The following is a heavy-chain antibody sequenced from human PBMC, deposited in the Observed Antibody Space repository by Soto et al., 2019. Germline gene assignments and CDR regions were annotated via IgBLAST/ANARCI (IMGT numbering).Heavy chain of an antibody. V-gene: IGHV4-31*03. CDR2: IYYSGST. D-gene: IGHD2-15*01. J-gene: IGHJ5*02. CDR1: GGSISSGGYY. CDR3: ARGSGEYCSGGSCYSNWFDP. Sequence: PSETLSLTCTVSGGSISSGGYYWSWIRQHPGKGLEWIGYIYYSGSTYYNPSLKSRVTISVDTSKNQFSLKLSSVTAADTAVYYCARGSGEYCSGGSCYSNWFDPWGQGTLVTVSS.